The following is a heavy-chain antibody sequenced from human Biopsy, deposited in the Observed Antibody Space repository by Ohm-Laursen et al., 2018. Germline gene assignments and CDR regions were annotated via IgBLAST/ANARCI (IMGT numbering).Heavy chain of an antibody. CDR1: GGSISSRNPY. D-gene: IGHD3-3*01. V-gene: IGHV4-39*01. Sequence: GTLSLTCSVSGGSISSRNPYWGWLRQPPGKGLEWIGHFYYCGSPFYNPSLESRVTVSVDTSKNQFHLQLTSMSASDTAVYYCARHSLDDFWNGAHYYFDYWGLGTLVTVSS. J-gene: IGHJ4*02. CDR2: FYYCGSP. CDR3: ARHSLDDFWNGAHYYFDY.